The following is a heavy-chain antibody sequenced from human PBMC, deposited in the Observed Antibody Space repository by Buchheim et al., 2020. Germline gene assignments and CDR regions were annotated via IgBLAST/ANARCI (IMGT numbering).Heavy chain of an antibody. CDR3: VRDGQSMIVDDYYYYYYMDV. CDR2: IWYDGSNK. CDR1: GFTFSTHG. J-gene: IGHJ6*03. D-gene: IGHD3-22*01. V-gene: IGHV3-33*01. Sequence: QVQLVESGGGVVQPGRSLRLSCAASGFTFSTHGMHWVRQAPGKGLEWVAVIWYDGSNKYYADSVKGRFAISRDNSKNKLYLRMNSLRAEDTAVYYCVRDGQSMIVDDYYYYYYMDVWGKGTT.